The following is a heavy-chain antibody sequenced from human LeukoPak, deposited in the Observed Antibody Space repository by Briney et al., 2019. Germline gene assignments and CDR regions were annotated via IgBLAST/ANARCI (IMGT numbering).Heavy chain of an antibody. Sequence: SETLSLTCTVSGGSISGGGYYWSWIRQHPGKGLEWIGYIYYSGSTYYNPSLKSRVTMSVDTSKNQFSLKLSSVTAADTAVYYCARALIVVVPAAMALHAFDIWGQGTMVTVSS. CDR2: IYYSGST. V-gene: IGHV4-31*03. CDR1: GGSISGGGYY. J-gene: IGHJ3*02. D-gene: IGHD2-2*01. CDR3: ARALIVVVPAAMALHAFDI.